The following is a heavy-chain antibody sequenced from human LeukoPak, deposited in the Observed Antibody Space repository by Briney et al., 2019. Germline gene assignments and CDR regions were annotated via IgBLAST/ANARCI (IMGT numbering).Heavy chain of an antibody. CDR3: ARNFPYSSSYNLDV. D-gene: IGHD6-6*01. J-gene: IGHJ4*02. Sequence: PGGSLRLSCAASGFTVSSNYMSWVRQAPGKGLEWVSVIYSGGSTYYADSVKGRFTISRDNSKNTLYLQMTSLSPEDTAIYYCARNFPYSSSYNLDVWGQGTLVTVSS. CDR2: IYSGGST. V-gene: IGHV3-66*01. CDR1: GFTVSSNY.